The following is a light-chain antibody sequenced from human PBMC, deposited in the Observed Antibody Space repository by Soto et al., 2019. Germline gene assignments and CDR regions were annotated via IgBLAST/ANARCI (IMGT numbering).Light chain of an antibody. J-gene: IGKJ2*01. CDR2: DAS. CDR3: HQYGSSPRT. V-gene: IGKV3-20*01. Sequence: EIVLTQSPGTLSLSPGERATLSCRASQSVRSNHLAWYQQNPGQAPRLLIYDASSRATGIPDRFSGSGSGTDFTLTISRLEPEDFAVYYCHQYGSSPRTFGRGTKLEI. CDR1: QSVRSNH.